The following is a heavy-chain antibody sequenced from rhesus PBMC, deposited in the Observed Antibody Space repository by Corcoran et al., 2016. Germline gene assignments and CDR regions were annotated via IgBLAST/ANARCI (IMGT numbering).Heavy chain of an antibody. Sequence: QVQLQESGPGLVKPSETLSLTCTVSGGSISGYYWSWIRQPPGKGLEWIGNIDGNNAGTHDHPALKSRVTISKDTSKNQFSLKLSSVTAADTAVYYCARYTVSGIDYWGQGVLVTVSS. V-gene: IGHV4-81*01. D-gene: IGHD4-23*01. J-gene: IGHJ4*01. CDR2: IDGNNAGT. CDR3: ARYTVSGIDY. CDR1: GGSISGYY.